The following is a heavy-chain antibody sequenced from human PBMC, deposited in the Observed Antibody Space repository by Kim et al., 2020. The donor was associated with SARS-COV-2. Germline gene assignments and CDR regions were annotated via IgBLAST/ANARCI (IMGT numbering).Heavy chain of an antibody. V-gene: IGHV1-46*01. J-gene: IGHJ4*02. D-gene: IGHD5-18*01. CDR3: ARGGTAMAGDYFDY. Sequence: AQKFQGRVTMTRDTSTSTVYMELSSLRSEDTAVYYCARGGTAMAGDYFDYWGQGTLVTVSS.